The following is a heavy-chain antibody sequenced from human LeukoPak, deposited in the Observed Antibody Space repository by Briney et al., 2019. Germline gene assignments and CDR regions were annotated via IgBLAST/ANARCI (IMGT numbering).Heavy chain of an antibody. V-gene: IGHV4-39*07. CDR3: ARDHSGGYYYYYMDV. CDR2: IYYSGST. CDR1: GGSISSSSYY. D-gene: IGHD3-10*01. Sequence: SETLSLTCTVSGGSISSSSYYWGWIRQPPGKGLEWIGSIYYSGSTYYNPSLKSRVTISVDTSKNQFSLKLSSVTAADTAVYYCARDHSGGYYYYYMDVWGKGTTVTVSS. J-gene: IGHJ6*03.